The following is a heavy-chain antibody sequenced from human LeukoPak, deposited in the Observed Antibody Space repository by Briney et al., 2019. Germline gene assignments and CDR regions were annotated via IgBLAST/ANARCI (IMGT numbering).Heavy chain of an antibody. V-gene: IGHV3-15*01. CDR2: IKTKSDGGTT. Sequence: PGGSLRLSCAASGFGFINTWMTWVRQAPGRGLEWVARIKTKSDGGTTDYAAPVKGRFTISRDDSNNMVYLQLNSLKTEDTPIYYCTRKSYFENWGQGTLVTVSS. CDR1: GFGFINTW. J-gene: IGHJ4*02. CDR3: TRKSYFEN.